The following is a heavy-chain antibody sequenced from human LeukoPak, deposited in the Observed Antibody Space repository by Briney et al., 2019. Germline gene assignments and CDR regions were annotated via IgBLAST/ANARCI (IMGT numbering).Heavy chain of an antibody. CDR2: ISGSGSST. D-gene: IGHD3-3*01. Sequence: PGGSLRLSGSASGFTFSTYAMIWVRQAPGKGLEWVSGISGSGSSTYSADSVKGRILISRDNSKNTPYLQMNGLRAEDTAVYYCAKARDFDFWSGYSNWFDPWGQGTLVTVSS. V-gene: IGHV3-23*01. CDR3: AKARDFDFWSGYSNWFDP. CDR1: GFTFSTYA. J-gene: IGHJ5*02.